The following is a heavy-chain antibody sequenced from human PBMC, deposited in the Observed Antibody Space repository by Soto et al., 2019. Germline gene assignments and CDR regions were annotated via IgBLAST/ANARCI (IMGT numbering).Heavy chain of an antibody. CDR3: ARGIVVVPAAMKRGDYYYYYMDV. J-gene: IGHJ6*03. Sequence: PSETLSLTCAVSSGSISSSNWWSWVRQPPGKGLEWTGEIYHSGSTNYNPSLKSRVTISVDKSKNRFSLKLSSVTAADTAVYYCARGIVVVPAAMKRGDYYYYYMDVWGKGTTVTVSS. CDR1: SGSISSSNW. D-gene: IGHD2-2*01. V-gene: IGHV4-4*02. CDR2: IYHSGST.